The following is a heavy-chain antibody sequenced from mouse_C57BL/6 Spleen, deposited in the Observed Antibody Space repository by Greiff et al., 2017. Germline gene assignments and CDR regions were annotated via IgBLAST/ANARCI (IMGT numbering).Heavy chain of an antibody. Sequence: VHLVESGAELVRPGTSVKMSCKASGYTFTNYWIGWAKQRPGHGLEWIGDIYPGGGYTNYNEKFKGKATLTADKSSSTAYMQFSSLTSEDSAIYYCARNREGYYGYFDVWGTGTTVTVSS. J-gene: IGHJ1*03. CDR3: ARNREGYYGYFDV. CDR2: IYPGGGYT. V-gene: IGHV1-63*01. D-gene: IGHD2-14*01. CDR1: GYTFTNYW.